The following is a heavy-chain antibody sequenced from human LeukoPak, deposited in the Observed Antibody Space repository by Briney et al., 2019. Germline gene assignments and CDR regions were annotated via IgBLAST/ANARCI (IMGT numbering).Heavy chain of an antibody. V-gene: IGHV3-20*04. CDR2: INWNGGST. J-gene: IGHJ4*02. D-gene: IGHD6-6*01. CDR1: GFTFNSYG. CDR3: ARAVAARLFGLVDY. Sequence: GGSLRLSCAVSGFTFNSYGMHWVRQAPGKGLEWVSGINWNGGSTGYADSVKGRFTISRDNAKNSLYLQMNSLRAEDTALYYCARAVAARLFGLVDYWGQGTLVTVSS.